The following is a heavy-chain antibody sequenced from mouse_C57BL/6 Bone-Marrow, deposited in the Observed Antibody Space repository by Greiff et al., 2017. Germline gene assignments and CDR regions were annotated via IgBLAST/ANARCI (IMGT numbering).Heavy chain of an antibody. Sequence: VQLQQSGAELVRPGTSVKVSCKASGYAFTNYLIEWVKQRPGQGLEWIGVINPGSGGTNYNEKFKSKATLTADKSSSTAYMQLSSLTSEDSAVYFCARSLYYYYAMDYWGQGTSVTVSS. CDR1: GYAFTNYL. V-gene: IGHV1-54*01. D-gene: IGHD2-1*01. CDR3: ARSLYYYYAMDY. CDR2: INPGSGGT. J-gene: IGHJ4*01.